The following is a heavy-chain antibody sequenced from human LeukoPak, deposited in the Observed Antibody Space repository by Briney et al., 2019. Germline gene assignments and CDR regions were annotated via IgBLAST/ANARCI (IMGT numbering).Heavy chain of an antibody. D-gene: IGHD3-3*02. V-gene: IGHV3-7*01. CDR2: IKQDGSEK. Sequence: PGGSLRLSCAASGFTFSGYWMTWVRQAPGKGLEWVANIKQDGSEKYYVDSVKGRFTISRDNAKNSLHLQMNSLRAEDTAVYYCARDHLSRFDFWGQGTLVTVSS. J-gene: IGHJ4*02. CDR3: ARDHLSRFDF. CDR1: GFTFSGYW.